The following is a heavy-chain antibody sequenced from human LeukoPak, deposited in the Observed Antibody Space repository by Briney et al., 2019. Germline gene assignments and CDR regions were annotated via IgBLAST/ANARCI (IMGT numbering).Heavy chain of an antibody. CDR3: TRVGYIDEGIDY. V-gene: IGHV3-7*04. Sequence: PGGSLRLSCAASGFTFSSYWMTWVRQAPGKGLAWVANIKQDGSAKYYMDSVKGRFTISRDNAKNSLYLQMNSLRAEDTAIYYCTRVGYIDEGIDYWGQGTLVTVSS. D-gene: IGHD5-24*01. CDR2: IKQDGSAK. J-gene: IGHJ4*02. CDR1: GFTFSSYW.